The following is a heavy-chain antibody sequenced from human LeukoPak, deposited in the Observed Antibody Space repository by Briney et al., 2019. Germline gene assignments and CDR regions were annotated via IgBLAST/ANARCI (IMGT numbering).Heavy chain of an antibody. CDR3: AKRSAESSGYFDY. V-gene: IGHV3-23*01. CDR1: GFTFSNYG. D-gene: IGHD6-19*01. Sequence: GGSLRLSCAASGFTFSNYGMSWVRQAPGKGLEWVLGISSSGGSTYYADSVKGRFTISRDNSKNTLYLQMNSLRAEDTAVYYCAKRSAESSGYFDYWGQGTLVTVSS. CDR2: ISSSGGST. J-gene: IGHJ4*02.